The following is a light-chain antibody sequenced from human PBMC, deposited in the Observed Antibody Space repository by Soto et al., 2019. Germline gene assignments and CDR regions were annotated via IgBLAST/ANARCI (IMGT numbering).Light chain of an antibody. CDR3: QQLNSYPLS. CDR1: QAINNN. CDR2: AAS. J-gene: IGKJ4*01. Sequence: DIQLTQSPSFLSASLGDRVTITCRASQAINNNLAWYQQISGKAPKLLIYAASNLQSGVPSRFSGSVSGTKFTLTTSSLQPGDFATDDCQQLNSYPLSFGGGTKVYIK. V-gene: IGKV1-9*01.